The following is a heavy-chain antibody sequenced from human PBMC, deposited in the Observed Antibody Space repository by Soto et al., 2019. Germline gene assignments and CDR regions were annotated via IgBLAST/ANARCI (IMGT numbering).Heavy chain of an antibody. CDR3: ARGGRGRYFPFDP. CDR2: INAGNGNT. J-gene: IGHJ5*02. V-gene: IGHV1-3*01. CDR1: GYTFTSYA. D-gene: IGHD3-10*01. Sequence: QVQLVQSGAEVKKPGASVKVSCKASGYTFTSYAMHWVRQAPGQRLEWMGWINAGNGNTKYSQKFQGRVTITRDTSARTGHRERRGLGTEDTAGEDRARGGRGRYFPFDPWGQGTLVTVSS.